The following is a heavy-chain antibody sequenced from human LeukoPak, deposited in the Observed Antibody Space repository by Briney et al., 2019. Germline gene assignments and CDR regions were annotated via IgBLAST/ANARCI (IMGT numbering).Heavy chain of an antibody. CDR1: GFTFSGYY. CDR2: ISTSSTYT. V-gene: IGHV3-11*06. CDR3: ARCGGDCQRLDY. Sequence: PGGSLRLSCAASGFTFSGYYMSWVRQAPGKGLEWLSYISTSSTYTNYADSVRGRFTISRDNAKNSLYLQMNSLRAEDTAVYYCARCGGDCQRLDYWGQGTLVTVSS. D-gene: IGHD2-21*02. J-gene: IGHJ4*02.